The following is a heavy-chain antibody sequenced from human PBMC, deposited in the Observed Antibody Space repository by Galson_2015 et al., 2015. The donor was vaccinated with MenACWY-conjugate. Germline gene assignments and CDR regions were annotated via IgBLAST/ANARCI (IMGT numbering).Heavy chain of an antibody. CDR1: GYTFTSYY. CDR2: INPSGGST. Sequence: SVKVSCKASGYTFTSYYMHWVRQAPGQGLEWMGIINPSGGSTSYAQKFQGRVTMTRDTSTSTVYMELSSLRSEDTAVYYCARDLAYGSGSYYTSWGMDVWGQGTTVTVSS. CDR3: ARDLAYGSGSYYTSWGMDV. J-gene: IGHJ6*02. D-gene: IGHD3-10*01. V-gene: IGHV1-46*01.